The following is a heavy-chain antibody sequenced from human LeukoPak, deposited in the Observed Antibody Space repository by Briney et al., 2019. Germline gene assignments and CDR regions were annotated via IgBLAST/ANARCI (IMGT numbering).Heavy chain of an antibody. CDR1: GGTFSSYA. CDR2: IIPIFGTA. Sequence: SVKVSCKASGGTFSSYAISWVRQAPGQGLEWMGGIIPIFGTANYAQKFQGRVTITADESTSTAYMELSSLRSEVTAVYYCARALGIAVAGTCLDYWGQGTLVTVSS. D-gene: IGHD6-19*01. J-gene: IGHJ4*02. V-gene: IGHV1-69*01. CDR3: ARALGIAVAGTCLDY.